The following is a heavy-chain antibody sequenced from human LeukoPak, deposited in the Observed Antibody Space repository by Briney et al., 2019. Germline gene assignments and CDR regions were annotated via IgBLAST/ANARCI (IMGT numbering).Heavy chain of an antibody. Sequence: SETLSLTCTVSGGSISSYYWSRIRQPREGTGVDWVYLLQWEHQLQPLPQESSHHISRHVQDQFSLKLSSVTAADTAVYYCARVGDGSYWGDAFDIWGQGTMVTVSS. D-gene: IGHD1-26*01. CDR3: ARVGDGSYWGDAFDI. J-gene: IGHJ3*02. V-gene: IGHV4-59*01. CDR1: GGSISSYY. CDR2: LLQWEH.